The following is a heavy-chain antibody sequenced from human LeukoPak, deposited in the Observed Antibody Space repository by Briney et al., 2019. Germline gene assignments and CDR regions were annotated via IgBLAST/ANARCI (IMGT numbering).Heavy chain of an antibody. D-gene: IGHD5/OR15-5a*01. V-gene: IGHV5-51*01. CDR3: ARQHPLVYDAFDI. CDR1: GYSFTSYW. Sequence: GEAPKISFMGSGYSFTSYWIGWVRQMPGKGMERMGIIYPGDSDTRDSPSFQGQVTISADKSISTAYLQWSSLKASDTAMYYCARQHPLVYDAFDIWGQGTMVIVSS. J-gene: IGHJ3*02. CDR2: IYPGDSDT.